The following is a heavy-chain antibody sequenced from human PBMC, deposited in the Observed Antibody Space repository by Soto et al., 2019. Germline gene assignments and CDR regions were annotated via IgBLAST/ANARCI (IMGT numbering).Heavy chain of an antibody. J-gene: IGHJ6*02. CDR2: ISASGDIM. CDR3: GPRPDSNNGLDV. Sequence: EVQLLQSGGGLVQPGGSLRLSCTASGFTFSSHAMSWVRQAAGKGLEWVLSISASGDIMYYADSVKGRFTISRDNSKNTLYLQINSLRAEDTAVYWGGPRPDSNNGLDVWGQGTTVTVSS. CDR1: GFTFSSHA. D-gene: IGHD2-15*01. V-gene: IGHV3-23*01.